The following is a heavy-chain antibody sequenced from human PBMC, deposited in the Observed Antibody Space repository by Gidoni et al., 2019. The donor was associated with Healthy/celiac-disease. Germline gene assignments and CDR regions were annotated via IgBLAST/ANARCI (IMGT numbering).Heavy chain of an antibody. CDR2: IYPSGST. Sequence: QVQLHESGPGLVTPSQTLSLTSTVTGGTISSGSYSWSWIRQPAGKGLEWIGRIYPSGSTNYNPSLNSQVTISVDTSKNQFSLKLSSVTAADTAVYYCAGQYYYDSSGYSCTPFDIWGQGTMVTVSS. CDR3: AGQYYYDSSGYSCTPFDI. V-gene: IGHV4-61*02. CDR1: GGTISSGSYS. D-gene: IGHD3-22*01. J-gene: IGHJ3*02.